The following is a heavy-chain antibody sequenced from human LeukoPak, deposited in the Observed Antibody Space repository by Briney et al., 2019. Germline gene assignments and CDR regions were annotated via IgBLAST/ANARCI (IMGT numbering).Heavy chain of an antibody. CDR1: GLTFTAHS. D-gene: IGHD3-22*01. Sequence: PGGSLRLSCAASGLTFTAHSMNWVRQAPGKGLEWVSYISRDSKIIHYADSVKGRFTISRDNAKNSLYLQMNSLRAEDTAVYYCARDYDSSGRAFDMWGQGTVVTVSS. V-gene: IGHV3-48*04. J-gene: IGHJ3*02. CDR2: ISRDSKII. CDR3: ARDYDSSGRAFDM.